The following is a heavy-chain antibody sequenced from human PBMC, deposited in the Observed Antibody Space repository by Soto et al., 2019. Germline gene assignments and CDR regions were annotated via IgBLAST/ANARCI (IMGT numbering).Heavy chain of an antibody. CDR2: IYYSGST. Sequence: SENLSLTCTVSGGSISSYYWGWIRQPPGKGLEWIGYIYYSGSTNYNPSLKSRVTISVDTSKNQFSLKLNSMTAADTAVYYCARHNYGSGSTYFDYWGQGTLVTVSS. CDR1: GGSISSYY. CDR3: ARHNYGSGSTYFDY. V-gene: IGHV4-59*08. D-gene: IGHD3-10*01. J-gene: IGHJ4*02.